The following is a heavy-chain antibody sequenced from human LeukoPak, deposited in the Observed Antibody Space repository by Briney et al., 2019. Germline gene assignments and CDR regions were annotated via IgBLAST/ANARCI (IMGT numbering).Heavy chain of an antibody. V-gene: IGHV1-2*02. Sequence: ASVKVSCTASGYTFTGYYMHWVRQAPGQGLEWMGWINPNSGGTNYAQKFQGRVTMTRDTSISTAYMELSRLRSDGTAVYYCARAYYDYVWGSYRRPFDYWGQGTLVTVSS. J-gene: IGHJ4*02. CDR1: GYTFTGYY. D-gene: IGHD3-16*02. CDR3: ARAYYDYVWGSYRRPFDY. CDR2: INPNSGGT.